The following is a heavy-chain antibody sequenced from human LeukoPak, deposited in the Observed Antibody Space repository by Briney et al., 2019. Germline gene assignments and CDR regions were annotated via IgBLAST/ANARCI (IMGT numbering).Heavy chain of an antibody. D-gene: IGHD6-13*01. J-gene: IGHJ3*02. CDR3: ARAPGSSGYAFDI. V-gene: IGHV3-48*03. CDR2: ISSGGSTI. CDR1: GFTFSSYE. Sequence: GGSLRLSCAASGFTFSSYEMNWVRQAPGKGLEWLSYISSGGSTIYYADSVKGRFTISRDNAKNSLYLQMNGLRAEDTAVYYCARAPGSSGYAFDIWGQGTVVTVSS.